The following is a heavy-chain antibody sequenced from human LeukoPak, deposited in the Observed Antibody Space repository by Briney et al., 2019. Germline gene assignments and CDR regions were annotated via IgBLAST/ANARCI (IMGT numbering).Heavy chain of an antibody. CDR2: ISTYNGNT. V-gene: IGHV1-18*01. CDR1: GYTFNSYD. D-gene: IGHD3-3*01. CDR3: ARVLRYDFWSAYYFDY. J-gene: IGHJ4*02. Sequence: ASVKVSCKASGYTFNSYDISWVRQAPGQGLEWMGWISTYNGNTNYALKVQGRATMTTDSATSTAYMELRSLRSDDTAVYSCARVLRYDFWSAYYFDYWGQGTLVTVSS.